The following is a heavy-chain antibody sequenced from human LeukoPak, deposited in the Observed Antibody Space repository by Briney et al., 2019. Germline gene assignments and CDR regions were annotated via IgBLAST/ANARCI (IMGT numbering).Heavy chain of an antibody. J-gene: IGHJ6*02. CDR1: GFTFNNYA. V-gene: IGHV3-23*01. CDR3: GKRELWHGSGEDA. CDR2: ISGSGDRT. D-gene: IGHD3-10*01. Sequence: GGSLRLSCAASGFTFNNYAMSWFRQTPGKGLEWVSAISGSGDRTYYAESVKGRFSISRDNSKNTLYLQMHSLRAEDTAVYYCGKRELWHGSGEDAWGQGTTVIVSS.